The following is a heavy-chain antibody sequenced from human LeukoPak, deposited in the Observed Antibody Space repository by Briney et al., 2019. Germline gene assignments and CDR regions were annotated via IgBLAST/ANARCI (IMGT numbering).Heavy chain of an antibody. D-gene: IGHD3-10*01. CDR3: VKKGPAGDPPYFNY. CDR1: GFTFSGFA. Sequence: GSLRLSCAASGFTFSGFAMSWVRQAPGKGLEWVAAISNNGAGTYYVDSVKGRFTVSRDNSKNTLFLQMNSLRAEDTAVYYCVKKGPAGDPPYFNYWGQGTLVTVSS. V-gene: IGHV3-23*01. CDR2: ISNNGAGT. J-gene: IGHJ4*02.